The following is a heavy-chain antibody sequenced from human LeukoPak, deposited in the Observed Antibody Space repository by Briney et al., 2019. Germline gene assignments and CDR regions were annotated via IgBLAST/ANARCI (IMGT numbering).Heavy chain of an antibody. J-gene: IGHJ4*02. Sequence: GGSLRLSCVASGFTLRSYVMNWVRQTPGKGLEWVSSISGSGDSTFYADSVKGRFSISRDNAKNSLYLQMNSLRAEDTAVYYCARDGAAAGNDYWGQGTLVTVSS. V-gene: IGHV3-23*01. CDR1: GFTLRSYV. CDR3: ARDGAAAGNDY. D-gene: IGHD6-13*01. CDR2: ISGSGDST.